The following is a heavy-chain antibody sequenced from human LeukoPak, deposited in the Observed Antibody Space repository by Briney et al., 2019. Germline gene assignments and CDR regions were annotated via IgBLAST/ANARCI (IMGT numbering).Heavy chain of an antibody. J-gene: IGHJ6*02. CDR3: ARVAVAGPSYYYYGMDV. V-gene: IGHV1-46*01. Sequence: ASVKVSCKASGYTFTSYYMHWVRQAPGQGLEWMGIINPSGGSTSYAQKFQGRVTMTRDTSTSTVYMELSSLRSKDTAVYYCARVAVAGPSYYYYGMDVWGQGTTVTVSS. CDR1: GYTFTSYY. D-gene: IGHD6-19*01. CDR2: INPSGGST.